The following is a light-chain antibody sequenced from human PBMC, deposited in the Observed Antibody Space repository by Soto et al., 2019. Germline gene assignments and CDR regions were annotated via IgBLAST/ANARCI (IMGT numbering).Light chain of an antibody. CDR2: ATS. CDR3: QQYYNWPPLT. J-gene: IGKJ1*01. V-gene: IGKV3-15*01. Sequence: EIVMTQSPATLSVSPGERATLSCRASQSVSSNLAWYQQKPGQAPRLLIYATSIMATGVPTRFSGSGSGTDFTLTISRLQSEDFGGYYCQQYYNWPPLTFGQGTKVDIK. CDR1: QSVSSN.